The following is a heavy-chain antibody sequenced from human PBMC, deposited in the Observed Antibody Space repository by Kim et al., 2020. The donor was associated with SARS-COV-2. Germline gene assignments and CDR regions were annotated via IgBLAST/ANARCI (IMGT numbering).Heavy chain of an antibody. J-gene: IGHJ4*02. D-gene: IGHD3-10*01. CDR3: ARFRRGSGSYYNVGLDY. CDR1: GGSFSGYY. CDR2: INHSGST. V-gene: IGHV4-34*01. Sequence: SETLSLTCAVYGGSFSGYYWSWIRQPPGKGLEWIGEINHSGSTNYNPSLKSRVTISVDTSKNQFSLKLSSVTAADTAVYYCARFRRGSGSYYNVGLDYWGQGTLVTVSS.